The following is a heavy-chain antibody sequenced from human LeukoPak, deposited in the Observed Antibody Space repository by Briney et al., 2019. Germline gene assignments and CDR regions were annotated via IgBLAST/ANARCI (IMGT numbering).Heavy chain of an antibody. Sequence: SETLSLTCTVSGGSISSSSYYWGWICQPPGKGLEWIASNYYSGSTYYNPSLKSRVTISVDTSKNQFSLKLSSVTAADTAVYYCARHRNVYDYGDYQVIDYWGQGTLVTVSS. CDR1: GGSISSSSYY. D-gene: IGHD4-17*01. CDR3: ARHRNVYDYGDYQVIDY. CDR2: NYYSGST. V-gene: IGHV4-39*01. J-gene: IGHJ4*02.